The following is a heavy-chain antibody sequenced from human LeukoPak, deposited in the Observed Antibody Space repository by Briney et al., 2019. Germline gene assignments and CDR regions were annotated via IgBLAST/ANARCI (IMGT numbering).Heavy chain of an antibody. V-gene: IGHV4-4*09. Sequence: PSETLSLTCTVSGGSSSSYYWSWIRQPPGKGLEWIGYIYHSGNTNYSPSLESRVTMSVDESKNQFSLRVHFVSAADTAVYYCASTRRAAVAGRFDSWGQGTLVTVSS. CDR3: ASTRRAAVAGRFDS. D-gene: IGHD6-19*01. J-gene: IGHJ4*02. CDR1: GGSSSSYY. CDR2: IYHSGNT.